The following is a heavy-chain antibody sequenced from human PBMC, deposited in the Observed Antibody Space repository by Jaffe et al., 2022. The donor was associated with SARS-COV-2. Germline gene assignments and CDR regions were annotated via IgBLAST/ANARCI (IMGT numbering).Heavy chain of an antibody. J-gene: IGHJ5*02. D-gene: IGHD1-26*01. Sequence: QVQLVQSGAEVKKPGASVKVSCKTSGFPFTHYGITWVRQAPGQGLEWMGWISAYNGHTEYAQRMQGRLTMTTDTSTSTAYMELTSLRSDDTAVYFCATEAQWGPDHWGQGTLVTVSS. CDR3: ATEAQWGPDH. CDR2: ISAYNGHT. V-gene: IGHV1-18*01. CDR1: GFPFTHYG.